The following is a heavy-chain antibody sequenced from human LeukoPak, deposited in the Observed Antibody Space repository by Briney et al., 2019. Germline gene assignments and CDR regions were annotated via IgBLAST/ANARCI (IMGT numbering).Heavy chain of an antibody. D-gene: IGHD3-3*01. CDR2: IRHDGSNK. J-gene: IGHJ4*02. Sequence: PGGSLRLSCAASGFTFSNYGMHWVRQAPGKGLEWVTFIRHDGSNKYYADSVKGRFTISRDNSKNTLYLQMDSLRAEDTAVYYCARDYDFWSGYYSPTRGYFGYWGQGTLVTVSS. V-gene: IGHV3-30*02. CDR1: GFTFSNYG. CDR3: ARDYDFWSGYYSPTRGYFGY.